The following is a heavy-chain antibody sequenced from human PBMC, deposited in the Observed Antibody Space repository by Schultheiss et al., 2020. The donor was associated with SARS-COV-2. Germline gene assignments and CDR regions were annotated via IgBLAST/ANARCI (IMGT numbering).Heavy chain of an antibody. CDR2: IYYSGNT. Sequence: SETLSLTCAVYGGSFSGYYWSWIRQPPGKGLEWIGYIYYSGNTKYNPSLKSRVTISVDTSKNQFSLKLSSVTAADTAVYYCARAIAAAGIWFDPWGQGTLVTVSS. J-gene: IGHJ5*02. CDR3: ARAIAAAGIWFDP. CDR1: GGSFSGYY. D-gene: IGHD6-13*01. V-gene: IGHV4-59*12.